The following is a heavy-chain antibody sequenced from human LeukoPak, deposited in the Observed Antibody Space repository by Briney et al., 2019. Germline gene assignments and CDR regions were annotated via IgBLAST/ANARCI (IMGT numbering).Heavy chain of an antibody. CDR1: GGSISSYY. J-gene: IGHJ6*03. Sequence: TSETLSLTCTVSGGSISSYYWSWIRQPPGKGLEWIGYIYYSGSTNYNPSLKSRVTISVDTSKNQFSLKLSSVTAADTAVYYCARGYHYGDYVVYYYYMDVWGKGTTVTVSS. CDR2: IYYSGST. V-gene: IGHV4-59*08. CDR3: ARGYHYGDYVVYYYYMDV. D-gene: IGHD4-17*01.